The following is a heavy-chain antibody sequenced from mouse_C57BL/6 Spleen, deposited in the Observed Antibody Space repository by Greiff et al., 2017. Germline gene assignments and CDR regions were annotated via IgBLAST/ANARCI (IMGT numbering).Heavy chain of an antibody. CDR1: GYTFTDYY. CDR3: ARSRYYGNLTLFDY. CDR2: INPNNGGT. V-gene: IGHV1-26*01. D-gene: IGHD2-1*01. J-gene: IGHJ2*01. Sequence: EVQLQQSGPELVKPGASVKISCKASGYTFTDYYMNWVKQSHGKSLEWIGDINPNNGGTSYNQKFKGKATLTVDKSSSTAYMELRSLTSEDSAVYYCARSRYYGNLTLFDYWGQGTTLTVSS.